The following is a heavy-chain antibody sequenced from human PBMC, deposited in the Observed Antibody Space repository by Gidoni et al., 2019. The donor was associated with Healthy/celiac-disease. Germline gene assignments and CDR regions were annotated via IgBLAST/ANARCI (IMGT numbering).Heavy chain of an antibody. CDR3: AGEYYDFWSGYYEEGNWFDP. CDR1: GFTLSDYY. Sequence: QVQLVESGGGLVKPGGSLRRSCAASGFTLSDYYMNWNRQAPGKGLEWVSYISSSGSTIYYADSVKGRFTISRDNAKNSLYLQMNGLRAEDTAVYYCAGEYYDFWSGYYEEGNWFDPWGQGTLVTVSS. CDR2: ISSSGSTI. J-gene: IGHJ5*02. V-gene: IGHV3-11*01. D-gene: IGHD3-3*01.